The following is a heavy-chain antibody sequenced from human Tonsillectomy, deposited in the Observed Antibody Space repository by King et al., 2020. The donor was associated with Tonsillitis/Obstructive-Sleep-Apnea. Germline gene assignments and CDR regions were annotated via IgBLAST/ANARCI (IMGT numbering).Heavy chain of an antibody. CDR1: GYTFTSYG. Sequence: QLVQSGAEVKKPGASVKFSCKASGYTFTSYGISWVRQAPGHGLEWMGWISAYNDNTNYAQKLQSRVTMTTDTSTSTAYMELRSLRSDDTAVYYCARDNPKIVYAWYYYYMDVWGKGTTVTVSS. D-gene: IGHD2-8*01. J-gene: IGHJ6*03. V-gene: IGHV1-18*01. CDR3: ARDNPKIVYAWYYYYMDV. CDR2: ISAYNDNT.